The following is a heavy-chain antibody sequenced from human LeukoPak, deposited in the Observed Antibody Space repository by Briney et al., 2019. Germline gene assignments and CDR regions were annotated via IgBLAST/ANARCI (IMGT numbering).Heavy chain of an antibody. Sequence: SVKVSCKASGYTFTSYYMHWVRQAPGQGLEWMGGIIPIFGTANYAQKFQGRVTITADESTSTAYMELSSLRSEDTAVYYCARDNPGGSGYYYNWFDPWGQGTLVTVSS. CDR2: IIPIFGTA. J-gene: IGHJ5*02. V-gene: IGHV1-69*13. CDR1: GYTFTSYY. D-gene: IGHD3-22*01. CDR3: ARDNPGGSGYYYNWFDP.